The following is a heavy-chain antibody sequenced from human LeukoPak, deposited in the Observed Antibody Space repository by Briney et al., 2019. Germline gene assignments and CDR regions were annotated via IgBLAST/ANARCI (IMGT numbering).Heavy chain of an antibody. D-gene: IGHD2-2*01. CDR2: MNPNSGNT. CDR3: ARVNCSSANCRSKFFDY. Sequence: ASVKVSCKASGYTFTNYDINWVRQATGQGLEWMGWMNPNSGNTGYAQKFQGRVTMTRNTSISTAYMELSSLRSVDTAVYYCARVNCSSANCRSKFFDYWGQGTLVTVSS. V-gene: IGHV1-8*01. CDR1: GYTFTNYD. J-gene: IGHJ4*02.